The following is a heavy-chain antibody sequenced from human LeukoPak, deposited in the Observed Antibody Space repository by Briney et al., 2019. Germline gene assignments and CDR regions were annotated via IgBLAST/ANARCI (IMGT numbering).Heavy chain of an antibody. V-gene: IGHV3-13*01. D-gene: IGHD2-15*01. CDR1: GFTFSSYG. CDR3: ARVATGGKGFDY. J-gene: IGHJ4*02. CDR2: IGTADDT. Sequence: GGSLRLSCAASGFTFSSYGIHWVRQATGKGLEWVSAIGTADDTYYAGSVKGRFTISRENAKNSLYLQMNSLRAGDTAVYYCARVATGGKGFDYWGQGTLVTVSS.